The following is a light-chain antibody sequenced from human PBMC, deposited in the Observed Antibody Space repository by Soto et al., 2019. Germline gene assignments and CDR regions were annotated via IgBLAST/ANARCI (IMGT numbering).Light chain of an antibody. Sequence: QSVLTQPPSASGTPGQRVTISCSGSSSNIGSNTVNWYQQLPGTAPKLLIYSNNQRPSGVPDRFSGSKSVTSASLVISGLQSEDEAYYYCAAWDDSLNGPVFGGGTKLTVL. CDR1: SSNIGSNT. J-gene: IGLJ2*01. CDR3: AAWDDSLNGPV. CDR2: SNN. V-gene: IGLV1-44*01.